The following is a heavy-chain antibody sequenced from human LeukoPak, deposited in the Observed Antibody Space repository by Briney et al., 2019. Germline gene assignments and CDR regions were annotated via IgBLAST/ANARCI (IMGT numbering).Heavy chain of an antibody. CDR3: VREDWEKYV. Sequence: SGGSLRLSCADSGGTLSEHWMNWFRQAPGRGREWVAKINGAGSGTEYLESVKGRSTISRDDAKNSLYLQMNSLSVVDTAVYYCVREDWEKYVWGRGTTVPVSS. J-gene: IGHJ6*04. D-gene: IGHD1-26*01. CDR1: GGTLSEHW. V-gene: IGHV3-7*01. CDR2: INGAGSGT.